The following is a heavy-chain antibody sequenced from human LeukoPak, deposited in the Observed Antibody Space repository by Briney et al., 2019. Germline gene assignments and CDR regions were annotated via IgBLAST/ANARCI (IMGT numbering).Heavy chain of an antibody. CDR2: INHSGST. J-gene: IGHJ3*02. D-gene: IGHD3-9*01. CDR3: ARGGEYYDILTGYYSAFDI. Sequence: SETLSLTCAVYGGSFSGYYWSWIRQPPGKGLEWIGEINHSGSTNYNPSLKSRVTISVDTSKNQFSLKLSSVTAADTAVYYCARGGEYYDILTGYYSAFDIWGQGTMVPVSS. CDR1: GGSFSGYY. V-gene: IGHV4-34*01.